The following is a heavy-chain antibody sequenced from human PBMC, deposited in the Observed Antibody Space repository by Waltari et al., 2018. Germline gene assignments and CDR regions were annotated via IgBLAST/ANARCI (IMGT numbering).Heavy chain of an antibody. J-gene: IGHJ4*02. CDR2: ISYDGSNK. V-gene: IGHV3-30-3*01. Sequence: QVQLVESGGGVVQPGRSLRLSCAASGFTFSSYAMHWVRQAPGKGLEWVAVISYDGSNKYYADSVKGRFTISRDNSKNTLYLQMNSLRAEDTAVYYCARDLNEYYGSGSFDYWGQGTLVTVSS. CDR1: GFTFSSYA. D-gene: IGHD3-10*01. CDR3: ARDLNEYYGSGSFDY.